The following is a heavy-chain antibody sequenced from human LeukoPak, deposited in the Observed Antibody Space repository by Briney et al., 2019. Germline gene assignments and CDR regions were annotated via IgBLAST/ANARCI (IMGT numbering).Heavy chain of an antibody. CDR3: ARVSSSWYFYYYGMDV. D-gene: IGHD6-13*01. J-gene: IGHJ6*04. V-gene: IGHV4-59*01. Sequence: SETLSLTCPVSGGSISSYYWSWIRQPPGKGLEWIGYIYYSGSTNYNPSLKSRVTISVDTSKNQFSLKLSSVTAADTAVYYCARVSSSWYFYYYGMDVWGKGTTVTVSS. CDR2: IYYSGST. CDR1: GGSISSYY.